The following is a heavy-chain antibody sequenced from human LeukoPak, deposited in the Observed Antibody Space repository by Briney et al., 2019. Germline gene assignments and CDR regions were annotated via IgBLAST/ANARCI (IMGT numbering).Heavy chain of an antibody. CDR2: IIPILGIA. J-gene: IGHJ3*02. V-gene: IGHV1-69*04. CDR1: GGTFSSYA. Sequence: ASVKVSCKASGGTFSSYAISWVRQAPGQGLEWMGRIIPILGIANYAQKFQGRVTITADKSTSTAYMEQSSLRSVDTAVYYCARSRAAADGAFDIWGQGTMVTVSS. CDR3: ARSRAAADGAFDI. D-gene: IGHD6-13*01.